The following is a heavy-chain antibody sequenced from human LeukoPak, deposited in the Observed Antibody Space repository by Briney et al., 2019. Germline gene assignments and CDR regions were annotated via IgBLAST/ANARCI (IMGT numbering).Heavy chain of an antibody. CDR2: IRYDGSSK. CDR1: GFTFSSYG. D-gene: IGHD6-19*01. J-gene: IGHJ4*02. V-gene: IGHV3-30*02. Sequence: GGSLRLSCAASGFTFSSYGMHWVRQAPGKGLEWVAFIRYDGSSKYYADSVKGRFTISRDNSKNTLYLQMNSLRAEDTAVYYCAKDRAVAGPYYFDYWGQGTLVTVSS. CDR3: AKDRAVAGPYYFDY.